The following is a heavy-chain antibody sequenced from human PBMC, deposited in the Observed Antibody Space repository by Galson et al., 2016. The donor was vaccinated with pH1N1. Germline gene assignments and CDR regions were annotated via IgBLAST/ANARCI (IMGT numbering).Heavy chain of an antibody. CDR2: INTKTGNP. CDR1: GFTFSNHG. CDR3: ARETPSPSPTVLRYFDWSRGLSAFDM. V-gene: IGHV7-4-1*02. D-gene: IGHD3-9*01. Sequence: SVKVSCKASGFTFSNHGINWVRQAPGQGLEWMGWINTKTGNPTYAQGFTGRFVFSLDTSVNTAYPQINSLKADDTAVYYRARETPSPSPTVLRYFDWSRGLSAFDMWGRGTLVTVSS. J-gene: IGHJ3*02.